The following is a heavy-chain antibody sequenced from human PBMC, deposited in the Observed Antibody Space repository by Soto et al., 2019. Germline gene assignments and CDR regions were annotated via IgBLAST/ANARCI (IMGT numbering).Heavy chain of an antibody. Sequence: PGGSLRLSCAASGFTFSGYGMRWVRQATGKGLEWVADIRNDGRNISYAESLKGRFTISRDNAKNLVYLQMNSLRDEDTAVYYCASRRFLEWHAGYYGMDVWGQGTTVTV. J-gene: IGHJ6*02. CDR2: IRNDGRNI. D-gene: IGHD3-3*01. V-gene: IGHV3-33*08. CDR1: GFTFSGYG. CDR3: ASRRFLEWHAGYYGMDV.